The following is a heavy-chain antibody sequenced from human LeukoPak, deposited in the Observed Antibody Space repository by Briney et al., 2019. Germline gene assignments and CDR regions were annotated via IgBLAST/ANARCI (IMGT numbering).Heavy chain of an antibody. CDR1: GGSFSGYY. CDR3: AHRDMAGSDFDY. V-gene: IGHV4-34*01. J-gene: IGHJ4*02. Sequence: SETLSLTCAVYGGSFSGYYWSWIRQPPGKGLEWIGEVNHSGSTNYNPSLKSRVTISVDTSKNQFFLKLSSVTAADTAVYYCAHRDMAGSDFDYWGQGTLVTVSS. CDR2: VNHSGST. D-gene: IGHD6-19*01.